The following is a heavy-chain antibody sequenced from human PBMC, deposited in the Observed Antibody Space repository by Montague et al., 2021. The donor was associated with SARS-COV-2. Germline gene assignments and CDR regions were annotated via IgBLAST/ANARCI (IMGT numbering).Heavy chain of an antibody. J-gene: IGHJ4*02. CDR3: ARDLNEYSSSGGFDY. V-gene: IGHV4-39*07. Sequence: ETLFLTCTVSGGSISSSSYYWGWIRQPPGKGLEWIGSIYYSGSTYYNPSLKSRVTISVDTSKNQFSLKLSSVTAADTAVYYCARDLNEYSSSGGFDYWGQGTLVTVSS. CDR2: IYYSGST. CDR1: GGSISSSSYY. D-gene: IGHD6-6*01.